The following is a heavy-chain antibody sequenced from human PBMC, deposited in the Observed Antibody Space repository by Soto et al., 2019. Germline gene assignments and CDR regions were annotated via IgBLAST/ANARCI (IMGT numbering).Heavy chain of an antibody. Sequence: TLSLTCTVSGFSIISGDYYWSWIRQPPGKGLEWIGYIYYSGSTYYNPSLKSRVTISVDTSKNQFSLKLSSVTAADTAVYYCARLEIQGSWFDPWGQGTLVTVSS. CDR1: GFSIISGDYY. CDR2: IYYSGST. D-gene: IGHD5-18*01. CDR3: ARLEIQGSWFDP. J-gene: IGHJ5*02. V-gene: IGHV4-30-4*01.